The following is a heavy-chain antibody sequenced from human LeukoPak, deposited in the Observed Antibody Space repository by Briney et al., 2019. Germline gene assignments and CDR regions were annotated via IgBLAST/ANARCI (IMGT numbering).Heavy chain of an antibody. J-gene: IGHJ3*02. D-gene: IGHD1-26*01. CDR3: ARGPVGAAAAFDI. CDR1: GFTFSSYS. CDR2: ISSSSSYI. Sequence: PGGSLRLSCAASGFTFSSYSMNWVRQAPGKGLEWVSSISSSSSYIYYADSVKGRFTISRDNAKNSLYLQMNSLRAEDTAVYYCARGPVGAAAAFDIWGQGTMVTVSS. V-gene: IGHV3-21*04.